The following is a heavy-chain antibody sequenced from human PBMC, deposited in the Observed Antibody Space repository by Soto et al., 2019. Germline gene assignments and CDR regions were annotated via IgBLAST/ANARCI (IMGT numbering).Heavy chain of an antibody. CDR1: GYTFTSYD. D-gene: IGHD3-10*01. J-gene: IGHJ6*02. CDR3: ARSVVRGVIYGMDV. V-gene: IGHV1-8*01. Sequence: QVQLVQSGAEVKKPGASVKVSCKASGYTFTSYDINWVRQATGQGLEWMGWMHPNSGNTGYEEKFQGRLTMTRNTSISTAYMELSSLRSEDTAVYYCARSVVRGVIYGMDVWGQGTTVTVSS. CDR2: MHPNSGNT.